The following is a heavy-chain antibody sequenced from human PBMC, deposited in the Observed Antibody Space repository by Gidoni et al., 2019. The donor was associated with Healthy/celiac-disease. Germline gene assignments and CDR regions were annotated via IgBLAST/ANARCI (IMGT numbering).Heavy chain of an antibody. Sequence: QVQLVQSGAEVKKPGAAVKVSCKASGYTVTSYGISWVRQAPGQGLEWIGWISAYHGTPNYAPKLQARVTMTTDTSTSHAYMGLSSLRSDDTAVYYCTTVGYSSSWWIGMDYYYGMDVWGQGTTVTVSS. D-gene: IGHD6-13*01. J-gene: IGHJ6*02. CDR3: TTVGYSSSWWIGMDYYYGMDV. CDR1: GYTVTSYG. V-gene: IGHV1-18*01. CDR2: ISAYHGTP.